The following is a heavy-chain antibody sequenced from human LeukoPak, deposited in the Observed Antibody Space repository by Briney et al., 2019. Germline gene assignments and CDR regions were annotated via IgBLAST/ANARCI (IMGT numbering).Heavy chain of an antibody. D-gene: IGHD2-2*01. J-gene: IGHJ6*02. CDR3: AVPAASMDV. CDR2: ISYDGSNK. V-gene: IGHV3-30*03. Sequence: GGSLRLSCAASGFTFSSYGMHWVRQAPGKGLEWVAVISYDGSNKYYADSVKGRFTISRDNSKNTLYLQMNSLRAEDTAVYYCAVPAASMDVWGQGTTVTVS. CDR1: GFTFSSYG.